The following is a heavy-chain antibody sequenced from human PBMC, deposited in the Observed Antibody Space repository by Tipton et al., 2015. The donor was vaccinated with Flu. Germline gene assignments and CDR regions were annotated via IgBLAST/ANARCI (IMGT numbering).Heavy chain of an antibody. CDR3: VRPSRDGYDGDY. V-gene: IGHV3-7*01. D-gene: IGHD5-24*01. CDR1: GFTFSNYW. Sequence: GSLRLSCAASGFTFSNYWMSWVRQAPGKGLEWVANIKLDGSEKFYVDSVKGRFTISRDNAKNPLYLQMNSLRAEDTAVYYCVRPSRDGYDGDYWGQGALVTVSS. CDR2: IKLDGSEK. J-gene: IGHJ4*02.